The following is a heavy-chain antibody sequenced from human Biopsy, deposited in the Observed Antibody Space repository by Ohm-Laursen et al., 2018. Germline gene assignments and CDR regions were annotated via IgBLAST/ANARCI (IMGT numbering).Heavy chain of an antibody. D-gene: IGHD3-9*01. CDR2: NIPILGTG. J-gene: IGHJ1*01. V-gene: IGHV1-69*06. CDR1: GGTFSNYG. CDR3: ATKLTGYFHH. Sequence: SVKVSCKAPGGTFSNYGVNWVRQAPGQGLEWLGGNIPILGTGNYAQKFQDRVTVAADTSTSTATMEPRSLRSDDTAVYYCATKLTGYFHHWGQGTLVIVSS.